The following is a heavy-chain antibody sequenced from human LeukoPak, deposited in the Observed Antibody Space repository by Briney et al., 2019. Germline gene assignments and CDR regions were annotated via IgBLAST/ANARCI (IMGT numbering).Heavy chain of an antibody. D-gene: IGHD4-17*01. CDR3: ARGTITTVTDS. J-gene: IGHJ4*02. V-gene: IGHV4-4*02. Sequence: ASETLSLTCAISGGSITSSNWWTWVRQPPGKGLEWVGEIYLRGNTNYNPSLESRVSISVDESKTQLSLRLESVTAADTAVYYCARGTITTVTDSWGPGTQVTVSS. CDR1: GGSITSSNW. CDR2: IYLRGNT.